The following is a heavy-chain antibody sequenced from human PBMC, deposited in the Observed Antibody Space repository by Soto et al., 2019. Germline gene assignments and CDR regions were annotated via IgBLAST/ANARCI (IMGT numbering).Heavy chain of an antibody. Sequence: GASVKVSCKSSGYNFTRFGISWVRQAPGQGLEWMGWISTNNGNTNYAQKFQGCVTMTRDTSISTAYMELSRLRSDDTAVYYCVVPITIHYWGQGTLVTVSS. J-gene: IGHJ4*02. V-gene: IGHV1-18*01. D-gene: IGHD3-9*01. CDR3: VVPITIHY. CDR2: ISTNNGNT. CDR1: GYNFTRFG.